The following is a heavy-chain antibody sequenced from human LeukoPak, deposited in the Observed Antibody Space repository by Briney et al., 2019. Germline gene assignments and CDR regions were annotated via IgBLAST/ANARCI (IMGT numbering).Heavy chain of an antibody. Sequence: ASVRDSCKASGYTFTSYAMNRVRQAPGQGHEWMGWINTNTGNPTYAQGFTGRFVFSLDTSVSTAYLQISSLKAEDTAVYYCARDRWFDAFDIWGQGTMVTVSS. J-gene: IGHJ3*02. V-gene: IGHV7-4-1*02. D-gene: IGHD4-23*01. CDR1: GYTFTSYA. CDR3: ARDRWFDAFDI. CDR2: INTNTGNP.